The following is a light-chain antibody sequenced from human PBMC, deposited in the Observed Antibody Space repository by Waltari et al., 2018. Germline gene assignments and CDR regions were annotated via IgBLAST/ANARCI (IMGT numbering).Light chain of an antibody. CDR2: FAS. J-gene: IGKJ2*01. Sequence: EIVLTKSPDFQSVTPKEKVIITCRASQSIGINLHWYQQRPDQSPKLLIKFASRSSSVVPSRFSGSGSGTEFALTIDGLEAEDAAAYYCHQSSALPYTFGQGTKLEIK. CDR3: HQSSALPYT. V-gene: IGKV6D-21*02. CDR1: QSIGIN.